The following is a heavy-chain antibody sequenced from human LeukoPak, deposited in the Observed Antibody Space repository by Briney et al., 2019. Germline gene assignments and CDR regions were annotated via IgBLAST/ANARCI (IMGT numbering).Heavy chain of an antibody. D-gene: IGHD3-22*01. CDR3: ARLGDYYDSSGYFDAFDI. Sequence: SETLSLTCTVSGGSISSYYWSWIRQPPGKGLEWIGYIYYSGSTNYNPSLKSRVTISVDTSKKQFSLKLTSVTAADAAVYYCARLGDYYDSSGYFDAFDIWGQGTMVTVFS. CDR1: GGSISSYY. CDR2: IYYSGST. J-gene: IGHJ3*02. V-gene: IGHV4-59*08.